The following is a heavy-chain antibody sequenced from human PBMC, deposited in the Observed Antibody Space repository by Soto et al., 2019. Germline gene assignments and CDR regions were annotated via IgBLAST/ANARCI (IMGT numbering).Heavy chain of an antibody. D-gene: IGHD1-7*01. CDR1: ADSVSSDSAA. CDR2: TYYRSRWYN. Sequence: SQALSLTCVISADSVSSDSAAWNWIRQSPSRGLEWLGRTYYRSRWYNDYAVSVRSRITVNADTSKNQFSLHLNSVTPEDTAVYYCAGTSSLQWYYMDVWDKGTTVTVSS. J-gene: IGHJ6*03. V-gene: IGHV6-1*01. CDR3: AGTSSLQWYYMDV.